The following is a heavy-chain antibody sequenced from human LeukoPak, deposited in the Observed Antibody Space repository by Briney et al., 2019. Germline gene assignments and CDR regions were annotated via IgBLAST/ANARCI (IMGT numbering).Heavy chain of an antibody. CDR3: ARALPVATDY. Sequence: GGSLRLSCAASGFTFSRFAMSWVRQAPGKGLEWVSAISGSGSTTYSPDSVKGRFTISRDNSKNTLYLQMNSLRAEDTAVYYCARALPVATDYWGQGTLVTVSS. CDR2: ISGSGSTT. V-gene: IGHV3-23*01. D-gene: IGHD5-12*01. J-gene: IGHJ4*02. CDR1: GFTFSRFA.